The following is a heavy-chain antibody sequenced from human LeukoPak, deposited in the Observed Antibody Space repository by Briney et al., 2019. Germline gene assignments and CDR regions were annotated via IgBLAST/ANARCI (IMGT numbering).Heavy chain of an antibody. J-gene: IGHJ6*03. CDR3: ARDGWISDYYYMDV. D-gene: IGHD5-12*01. CDR1: GVSFSSNSYY. CDR2: MYYSGST. V-gene: IGHV4-39*07. Sequence: SETLSLTCTVSGVSFSSNSYYWGWIRQPPGKGLEWIGCMYYSGSTYYNPSLKSRVTISVDTSKNQFSLKLSSVTAADTAVYYCARDGWISDYYYMDVWGKGTTVTVSS.